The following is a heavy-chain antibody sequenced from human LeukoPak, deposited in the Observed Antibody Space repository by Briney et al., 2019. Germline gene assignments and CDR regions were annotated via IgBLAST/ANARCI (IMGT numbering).Heavy chain of an antibody. CDR1: GFTFDDYA. CDR3: AKAAEPHYYDSSGYVNY. V-gene: IGHV3-43*02. J-gene: IGHJ4*02. Sequence: GGSLRLSCAASGFTFDDYAMHWVRQAPGKGLEWVSLISGDGGSTYYADSVKGRFTISRDNSKNTLYLQMNSLRAEDTAVYYCAKAAEPHYYDSSGYVNYWGQGTLVTVSS. CDR2: ISGDGGST. D-gene: IGHD3-22*01.